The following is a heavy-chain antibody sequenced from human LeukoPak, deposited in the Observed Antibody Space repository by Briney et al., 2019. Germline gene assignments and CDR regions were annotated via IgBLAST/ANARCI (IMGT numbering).Heavy chain of an antibody. CDR1: GFSFSTYA. Sequence: PGGSLRLSCAASGFSFSTYAMNWVRQAPGKGLEWVSGISGSGGSTDYADSVKGRFTISRDNSKNTLYLQMDSLRAEDTAVYYCALKGHIPIFWGQGTLVTVSS. J-gene: IGHJ4*02. D-gene: IGHD3-3*01. CDR3: ALKGHIPIF. V-gene: IGHV3-23*01. CDR2: ISGSGGST.